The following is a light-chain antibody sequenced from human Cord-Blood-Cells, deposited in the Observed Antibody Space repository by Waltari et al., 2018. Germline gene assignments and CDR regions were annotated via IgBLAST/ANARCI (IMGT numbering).Light chain of an antibody. Sequence: QSALSQPASVSGSPGQSITISCTGTSSDVGSYNLFSWYQQHPGKAPKLMIYEGSKRPSGVSNRFSGSKSGNTASLTISGLQAEDAAYYYCCSYAGSSTLVFGGGTKLTVL. CDR2: EGS. CDR3: CSYAGSSTLV. J-gene: IGLJ2*01. CDR1: SSDVGSYNL. V-gene: IGLV2-23*01.